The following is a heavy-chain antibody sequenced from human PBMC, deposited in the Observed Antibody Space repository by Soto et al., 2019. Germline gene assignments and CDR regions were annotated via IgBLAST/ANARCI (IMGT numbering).Heavy chain of an antibody. D-gene: IGHD6-13*01. V-gene: IGHV3-53*02. CDR1: GFTVSTNY. CDR3: ASGQQVILRYYYGLDV. J-gene: IGHJ6*02. CDR2: IYYDDGST. Sequence: EVQLVETGGGLIQPGGSPRLSCAVSGFTVSTNYMSWVRQAPGKGLEWVSVIYYDDGSTYYADSVKGRFSISRDSSRNTLYLQMISLRAEDTAVYYCASGQQVILRYYYGLDVWGQGTTVTVSS.